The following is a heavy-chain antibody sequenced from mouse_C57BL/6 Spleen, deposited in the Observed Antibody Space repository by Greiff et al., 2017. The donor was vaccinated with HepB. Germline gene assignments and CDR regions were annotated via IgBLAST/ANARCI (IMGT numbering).Heavy chain of an antibody. D-gene: IGHD1-2*01. J-gene: IGHJ4*01. CDR2: ISSGSSTI. CDR1: GFTFSDYG. V-gene: IGHV5-17*01. Sequence: EVMLVESGGGLVKPGGSLKLSCAASGFTFSDYGMHWVRQAPEKGLEWVAYISSGSSTIYYADTVKGRFTISRDNAKNTLFLHMTSLRSEDTAMYYCASPQYYDYAMDYWGQGTSVTVSS. CDR3: ASPQYYDYAMDY.